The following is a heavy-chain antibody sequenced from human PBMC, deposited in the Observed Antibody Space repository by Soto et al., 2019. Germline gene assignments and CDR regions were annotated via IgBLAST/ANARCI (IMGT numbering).Heavy chain of an antibody. CDR1: GFTFSSFT. V-gene: IGHV3-30-3*01. CDR3: ARTTVVSGTPDFDY. D-gene: IGHD4-4*01. CDR2: ISYDDGDNK. J-gene: IGHJ4*02. Sequence: QVQLVESGGGVVPPGRSLRLSCAASGFTFSSFTMQWVRQAPGKGLEWVAVISYDDGDNKYYADSVQGRFTISRDNSKNTLYLQMNSLRPEDTAVYYCARTTVVSGTPDFDYWGQGTLVTVSS.